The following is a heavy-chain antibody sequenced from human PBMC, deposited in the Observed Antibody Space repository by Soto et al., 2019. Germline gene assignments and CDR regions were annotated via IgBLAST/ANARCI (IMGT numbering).Heavy chain of an antibody. J-gene: IGHJ4*02. Sequence: PGGSLRLSCAAAGFTFSSYAMHWVRQAPGKGLEWVSGISGSGGSIHYADSVRGRFTISRDNSKNTLFLQMSSLRAEDTALYYCAKQRAGYGSGSDTFYFDFWGQGTLVTVSS. CDR2: ISGSGGSI. V-gene: IGHV3-23*01. CDR1: GFTFSSYA. D-gene: IGHD3-10*01. CDR3: AKQRAGYGSGSDTFYFDF.